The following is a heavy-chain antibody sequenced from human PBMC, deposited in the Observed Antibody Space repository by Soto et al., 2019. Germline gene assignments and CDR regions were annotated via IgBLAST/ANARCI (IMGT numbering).Heavy chain of an antibody. CDR1: GYTFTSYG. CDR3: ARYRGNGGFFEYYYYGMDV. CDR2: ISAYNGNT. Sequence: GASVKVSCKASGYTFTSYGISWVRQAPGQGLEWMGWISAYNGNTNYAQKLQGRVTMTTDTSTSTAYMELRSLRSDDTAVYYCARYRGNGGFFEYYYYGMDVWGQGTTVTVSS. V-gene: IGHV1-18*01. J-gene: IGHJ6*02. D-gene: IGHD3-3*01.